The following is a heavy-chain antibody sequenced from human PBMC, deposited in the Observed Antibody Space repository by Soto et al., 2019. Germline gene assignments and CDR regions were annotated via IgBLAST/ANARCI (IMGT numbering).Heavy chain of an antibody. Sequence: GGSLRLSCAASGFTFSSYAMSWVRQAPGKGLEWVSAISGSGGGTYYADSVKGRFTISRDNSKNTLYLQMSGLRAEDTAIYYCAKVSGGYDSWYFEYWGQGTLVTVSS. J-gene: IGHJ4*02. CDR3: AKVSGGYDSWYFEY. CDR1: GFTFSSYA. D-gene: IGHD5-12*01. V-gene: IGHV3-23*01. CDR2: ISGSGGGT.